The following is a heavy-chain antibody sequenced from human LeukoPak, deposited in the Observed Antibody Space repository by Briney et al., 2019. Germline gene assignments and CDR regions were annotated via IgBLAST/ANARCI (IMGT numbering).Heavy chain of an antibody. V-gene: IGHV1-24*01. CDR3: ATVRYCSSTSCLYYFDY. CDR2: FDPEDGET. CDR1: GYTLTELS. D-gene: IGHD2-2*01. J-gene: IGHJ4*02. Sequence: ASVKVSCKVSGYTLTELSMPWVRQAPGQGLEWMGGFDPEDGETIYAQKFQGRVTMTEDTSTDTAYMELSSLRSEDTAVYYCATVRYCSSTSCLYYFDYWGQGTLVTVSS.